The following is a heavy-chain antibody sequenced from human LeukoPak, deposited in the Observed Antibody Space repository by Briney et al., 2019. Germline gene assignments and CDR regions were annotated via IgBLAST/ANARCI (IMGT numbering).Heavy chain of an antibody. Sequence: KSGGSLRLSCAASGFTFSDYYMNWVRQAPGKGLGWVSYISTSVTTISYADSVKGRFTISRDSAKNSLYLQMNSLRAEDTAVYYCARGTTGTTDFDYWGQGTLVTVSS. J-gene: IGHJ4*02. CDR3: ARGTTGTTDFDY. D-gene: IGHD1-1*01. CDR2: ISTSVTTI. V-gene: IGHV3-11*01. CDR1: GFTFSDYY.